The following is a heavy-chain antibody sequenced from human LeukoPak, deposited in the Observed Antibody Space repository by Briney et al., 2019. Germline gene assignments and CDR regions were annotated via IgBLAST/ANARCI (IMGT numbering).Heavy chain of an antibody. D-gene: IGHD3-16*01. V-gene: IGHV3-48*03. CDR3: ARGLGPHY. Sequence: PGGSLRLSCAASGFTFSSYEINWVRQAPGKGLEWVSYISSSGSIIYYADSVKGRFTISRDNAKNSLYLQMNSLRAGDTAVYYCARGLGPHYWGQGTLVTVSS. J-gene: IGHJ4*02. CDR1: GFTFSSYE. CDR2: ISSSGSII.